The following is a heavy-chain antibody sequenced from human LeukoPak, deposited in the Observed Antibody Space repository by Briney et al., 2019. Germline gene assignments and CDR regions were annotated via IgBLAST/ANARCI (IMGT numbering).Heavy chain of an antibody. CDR1: GFTFSSYA. CDR2: ISGSGGST. Sequence: GGSLRLSCAASGFTFSSYAMSWVRQAPGKGLEWVSDISGSGGSTYYADSVKGRFTISRDNSRNTLYLQMNSLRAEDTAVYHCAKDQYSSGWFRFDYWGQGTLVTVSS. CDR3: AKDQYSSGWFRFDY. J-gene: IGHJ4*02. V-gene: IGHV3-23*01. D-gene: IGHD6-19*01.